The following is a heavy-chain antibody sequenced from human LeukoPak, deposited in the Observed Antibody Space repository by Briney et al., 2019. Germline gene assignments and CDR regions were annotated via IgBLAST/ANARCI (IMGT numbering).Heavy chain of an antibody. D-gene: IGHD1-1*01. J-gene: IGHJ4*02. Sequence: GASVRVFCKASGYTFTSYGISWVRQAPGQGLEWMGWISAYNGNTNYAQKLQGRVTMTTDTSTSTAYMELRSLRSDDTAVYYCARLEYWNDLKGYYFDYWGQGTLVTVSS. V-gene: IGHV1-18*01. CDR1: GYTFTSYG. CDR3: ARLEYWNDLKGYYFDY. CDR2: ISAYNGNT.